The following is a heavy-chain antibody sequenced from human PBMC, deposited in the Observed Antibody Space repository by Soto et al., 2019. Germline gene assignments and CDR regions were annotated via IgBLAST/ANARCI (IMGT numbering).Heavy chain of an antibody. D-gene: IGHD2-15*01. V-gene: IGHV3-74*01. J-gene: IGHJ5*02. CDR2: INSDGSST. CDR3: ARDTGGRLDP. Sequence: PGGSLRLSCAASGFTFNTYWMHWVRQAPGKGLVWVSRINSDGSSTSYADSVKGRFTISRDNAKNTLYLQMNRLRPEDTAVYSCARDTGGRLDPWGQGTLVTVSS. CDR1: GFTFNTYW.